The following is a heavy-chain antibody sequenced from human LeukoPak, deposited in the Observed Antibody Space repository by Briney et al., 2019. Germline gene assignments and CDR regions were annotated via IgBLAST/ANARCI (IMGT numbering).Heavy chain of an antibody. V-gene: IGHV1-24*01. CDR1: GGTFSSYA. D-gene: IGHD3-10*01. Sequence: ASVKVSCKASGGTFSSYAISWVRQAPGQGLEWMGGFDPEDGETIYAQKFQGRVTMTEDTSTDTAYMELSSLRSEDTAVYYCAKIFGTMVRGIWGQGTLVTVSS. CDR3: AKIFGTMVRGI. CDR2: FDPEDGET. J-gene: IGHJ4*02.